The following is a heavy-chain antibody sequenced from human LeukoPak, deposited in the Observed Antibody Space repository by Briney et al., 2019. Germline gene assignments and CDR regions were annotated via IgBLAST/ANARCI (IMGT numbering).Heavy chain of an antibody. CDR1: GFTFSKYW. Sequence: GGSLRLSCEVPGFTFSKYWMRGVRQAPGKGLDWVASIDKDGSEKRYVDSVEGRFTISRDNAKNSVYLQMTSLGAEDTAVYYCATYTQHFGAPGTDYWGQGTLVTVSS. J-gene: IGHJ4*02. CDR2: IDKDGSEK. D-gene: IGHD3-10*01. V-gene: IGHV3-7*01. CDR3: ATYTQHFGAPGTDY.